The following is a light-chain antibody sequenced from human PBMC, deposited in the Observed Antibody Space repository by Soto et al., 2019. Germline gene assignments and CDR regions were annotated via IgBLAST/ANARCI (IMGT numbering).Light chain of an antibody. CDR2: EVS. J-gene: IGLJ2*01. V-gene: IGLV2-14*01. CDR3: SSYTSSSTLV. Sequence: QSALTQPASVSGSPGQSITISCTGTSSDVGGYNYVSWYQQHPDKAPKVMIYEVSHRPSGVSNRFSGSKSANTDFLTISGLQAEDEADYYCSSYTSSSTLVFGGGTKVTVL. CDR1: SSDVGGYNY.